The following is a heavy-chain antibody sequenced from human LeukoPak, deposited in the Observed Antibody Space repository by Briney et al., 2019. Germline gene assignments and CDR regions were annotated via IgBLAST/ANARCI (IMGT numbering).Heavy chain of an antibody. CDR2: IYYSGST. CDR3: ARQRYWDY. J-gene: IGHJ4*02. Sequence: SETLSLTCTVSGGSISSSSYYWGWIRQPPGKGLEWIGSIYYSGSTYYNPSLKSRVTISVDTSKNQFSLKLSSVTAADTAVYYCARQRYWDYWGQGTLVTVSS. CDR1: GGSISSSSYY. D-gene: IGHD2-15*01. V-gene: IGHV4-39*01.